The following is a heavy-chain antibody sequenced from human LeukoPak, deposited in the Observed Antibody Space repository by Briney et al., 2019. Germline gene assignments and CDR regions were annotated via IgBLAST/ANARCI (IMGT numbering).Heavy chain of an antibody. Sequence: ASVKVSCKASGYTFTSYDINWVRQATGQGLVWMGWMNPNSGNTGYAQKFQGRVTMTRNTSISTAYMELSSLRSEDTAVYYCARVGSVLRFLEWLLSPNWFDPWGQGTLVTVSS. CDR1: GYTFTSYD. J-gene: IGHJ5*02. CDR2: MNPNSGNT. CDR3: ARVGSVLRFLEWLLSPNWFDP. D-gene: IGHD3-3*01. V-gene: IGHV1-8*01.